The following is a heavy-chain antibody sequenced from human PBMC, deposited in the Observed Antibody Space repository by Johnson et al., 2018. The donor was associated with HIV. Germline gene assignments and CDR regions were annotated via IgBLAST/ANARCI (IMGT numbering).Heavy chain of an antibody. CDR1: GLKFYNAW. D-gene: IGHD1-26*01. J-gene: IGHJ3*01. V-gene: IGHV3-15*01. CDR2: IKRGVDGGTT. Sequence: VESGGGLVTPGGSLRISCSASGLKFYNAWMTWVRQAPGKGLEWVGHIKRGVDGGTTDYSAPVNGRFTILRDDSKNILYLQMNNLKAEDTALYYCTTRLNSGTYWGNYDFDVWGQGTMVTVSS. CDR3: TTRLNSGTYWGNYDFDV.